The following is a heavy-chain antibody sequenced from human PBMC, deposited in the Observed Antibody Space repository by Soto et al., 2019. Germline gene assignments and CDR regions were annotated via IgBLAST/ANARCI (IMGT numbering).Heavy chain of an antibody. D-gene: IGHD6-13*01. J-gene: IGHJ4*02. CDR2: ISYSGST. V-gene: IGHV4-31*03. Sequence: PSETLSLTCTVSGGSISSGGYYWSWIRQHPGKGLEWIGYISYSGSTYYNPSLESRVTISVDTSKNQFSLKLSSVTAADTAVYYCAREKPYSSSWYHDYWGQGTLVTVSS. CDR3: AREKPYSSSWYHDY. CDR1: GGSISSGGYY.